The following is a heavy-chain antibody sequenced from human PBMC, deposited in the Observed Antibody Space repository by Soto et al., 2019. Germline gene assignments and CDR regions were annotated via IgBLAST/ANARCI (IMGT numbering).Heavy chain of an antibody. CDR3: ATLPPRIVVALLPIPT. V-gene: IGHV4-59*12. D-gene: IGHD2-21*01. CDR2: IYYGGTT. Sequence: SETLSLTCTVSGGSFSPNYWSWFRQPPGKGLEWVGYIYYGGTTSYNPSLKSRATISVDKSNNQFSLRLRSVTAADTAVYYCATLPPRIVVALLPIPTWGQGILVTVSS. J-gene: IGHJ5*02. CDR1: GGSFSPNY.